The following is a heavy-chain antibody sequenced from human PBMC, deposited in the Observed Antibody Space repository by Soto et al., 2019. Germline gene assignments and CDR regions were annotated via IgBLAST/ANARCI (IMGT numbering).Heavy chain of an antibody. J-gene: IGHJ4*02. CDR3: AGNIVATISSFDY. D-gene: IGHD5-12*01. Sequence: QVQLQQWGAGLLKPSETLSLTCAVYGESFSGYYWSWIRQPPGKGLEWIGEINHSGSTNYNPSLKSRVTMSVDTSTNQFSLTLSSVTAADTTMYYCAGNIVATISSFDYWGQGTLVTVSS. CDR2: INHSGST. V-gene: IGHV4-34*02. CDR1: GESFSGYY.